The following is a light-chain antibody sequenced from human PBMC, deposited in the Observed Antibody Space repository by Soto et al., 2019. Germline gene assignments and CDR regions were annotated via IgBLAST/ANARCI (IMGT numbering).Light chain of an antibody. Sequence: IVLTQSPATLSLSPGERATLSCRASQSVSSSLAWFQQKPGQAPRLLLYGASNRATGIPARFSGSGSGTDFTLTITSLEPEDFAVYYCQQRSNWPPLTFGGGTKVDI. V-gene: IGKV3-11*01. CDR2: GAS. CDR3: QQRSNWPPLT. CDR1: QSVSSS. J-gene: IGKJ4*01.